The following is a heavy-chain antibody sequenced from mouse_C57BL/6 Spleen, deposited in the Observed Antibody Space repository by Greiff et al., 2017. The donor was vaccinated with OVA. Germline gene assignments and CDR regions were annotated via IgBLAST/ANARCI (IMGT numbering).Heavy chain of an antibody. D-gene: IGHD2-4*01. V-gene: IGHV5-6*01. CDR2: ISSGGSYT. Sequence: EVKLMESGGDLVKPGGSLKLSCAASGFTFSSYGMSWVRQTPDKRLEWVATISSGGSYTYYPDSVKGRFTISRDNAKNTLYLQMSSLKSEDTAMYYCARQGDYPCDYWGQGTTLTVSS. CDR1: GFTFSSYG. J-gene: IGHJ2*01. CDR3: ARQGDYPCDY.